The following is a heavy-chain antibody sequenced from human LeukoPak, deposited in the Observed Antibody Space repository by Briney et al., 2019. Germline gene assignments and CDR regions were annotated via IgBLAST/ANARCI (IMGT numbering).Heavy chain of an antibody. J-gene: IGHJ6*02. Sequence: SETLSLTCTVFGGSFSGYYWSWIRQPPDKGLEWIGEINPSGSTNYNPSLKSRVTISVDRSKNQFSLKLSSVTAADTAVYYCARDGDVWGQGTTVTVSS. CDR2: INPSGST. V-gene: IGHV4-34*01. CDR1: GGSFSGYY. CDR3: ARDGDV.